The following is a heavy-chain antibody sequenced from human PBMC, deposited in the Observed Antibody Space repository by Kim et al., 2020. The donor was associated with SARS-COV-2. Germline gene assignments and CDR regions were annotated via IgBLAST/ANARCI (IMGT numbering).Heavy chain of an antibody. CDR3: AQNKWGGDCYVDY. Sequence: SVKVSCKASGGTFSSYAISWVRQAPGQGLEWMGGIIPIFGTANYAQKFQGRVTITADESTSTAYMELSSLRSEDTAVYYCAQNKWGGDCYVDYWGQGTLVTVSS. J-gene: IGHJ4*02. CDR2: IIPIFGTA. CDR1: GGTFSSYA. V-gene: IGHV1-69*13. D-gene: IGHD2-21*01.